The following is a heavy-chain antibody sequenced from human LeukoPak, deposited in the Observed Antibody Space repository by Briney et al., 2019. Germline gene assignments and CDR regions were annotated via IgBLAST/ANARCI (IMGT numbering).Heavy chain of an antibody. CDR1: GFTFDDYA. J-gene: IGHJ5*02. D-gene: IGHD6-13*01. Sequence: GGSLRLSCAASGFTFDDYAMHWVRQAPGKGLEWVSGISWNSGSIGYADSVKGRFTISRDNAKNSLYLQMNSLRAEDTALYYCAKEMPPGIAAGTRGSGFDPWGQGTLVTVSS. CDR3: AKEMPPGIAAGTRGSGFDP. V-gene: IGHV3-9*01. CDR2: ISWNSGSI.